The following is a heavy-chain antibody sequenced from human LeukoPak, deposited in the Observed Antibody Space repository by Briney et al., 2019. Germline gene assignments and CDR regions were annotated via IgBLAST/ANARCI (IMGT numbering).Heavy chain of an antibody. V-gene: IGHV3-23*01. CDR2: ISDSGGTT. CDR3: TKDRLVRDY. D-gene: IGHD6-19*01. Sequence: PGGSLRLSCAASGFTFNNHAMSWVRQSPGKGLEWVSAISDSGGTTYYADSVKGRFTISRDNSKNTLYLRMNSLRAEDTAIYFCTKDRLVRDYWGQGTLVTVSS. CDR1: GFTFNNHA. J-gene: IGHJ4*02.